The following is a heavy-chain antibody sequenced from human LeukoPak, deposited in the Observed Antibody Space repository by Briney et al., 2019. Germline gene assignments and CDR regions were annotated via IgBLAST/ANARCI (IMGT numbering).Heavy chain of an antibody. CDR3: ARLWRDVSTWHPDDN. CDR2: TSINAGA. CDR1: GASVTAYL. V-gene: IGHV4-4*07. D-gene: IGHD2-2*01. Sequence: SETLALTCTVSGASVTAYLRSWIRQPAGQGLEWIGRTSINAGATHNTSRMSRVTMSVHPPKNQSSLRLTSMTAAHTAIYYCARLWRDVSTWHPDDNWGQGTLVTVSS. J-gene: IGHJ4*02.